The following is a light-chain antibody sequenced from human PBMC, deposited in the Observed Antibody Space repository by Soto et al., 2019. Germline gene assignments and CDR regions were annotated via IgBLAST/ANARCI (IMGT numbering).Light chain of an antibody. V-gene: IGKV4-1*01. CDR2: WAS. Sequence: DIVMTQSPDSLAVSLGERATINCTSSQSVLHSSNNKKCLAWYQQKPGQPPKLLIYWASTRESGVPDRFSGSGSGTDFTLTITSLQSEDFAVYYCQQYNNWPPYTFGQGTKLQIK. J-gene: IGKJ2*01. CDR3: QQYNNWPPYT. CDR1: QSVLHSSNNKKC.